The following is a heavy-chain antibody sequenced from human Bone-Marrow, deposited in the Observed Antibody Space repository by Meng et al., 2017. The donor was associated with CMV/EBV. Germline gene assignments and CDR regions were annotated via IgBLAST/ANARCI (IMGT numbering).Heavy chain of an antibody. V-gene: IGHV4-39*07. J-gene: IGHJ3*02. CDR1: GGSIRSRNNY. CDR3: ARDRNAAFDI. Sequence: SETLSLTCTVSGGSIRSRNNYWAWNRQATGKGLEWIGSLYYGGNTFYTPSLKSRVTISVDTSKSQFSLKLYSVTAADTAVYYCARDRNAAFDIWGQGTMVTVSS. CDR2: LYYGGNT.